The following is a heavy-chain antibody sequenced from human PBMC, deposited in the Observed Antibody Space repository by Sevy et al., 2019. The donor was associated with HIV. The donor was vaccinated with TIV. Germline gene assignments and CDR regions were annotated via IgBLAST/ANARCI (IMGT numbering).Heavy chain of an antibody. Sequence: SETLSLTCTVSGGSTTSLYWNWIRQPPGKGLEWIANIYYNGHINYNPSLKSRVTLSLETSKNKFSLRLSSVTAADTAMYYCAGENAWGRGYSWGQGTLVTVFS. CDR2: IYYNGHI. V-gene: IGHV4-59*08. D-gene: IGHD1-26*01. CDR3: AGENAWGRGYS. J-gene: IGHJ4*02. CDR1: GGSTTSLY.